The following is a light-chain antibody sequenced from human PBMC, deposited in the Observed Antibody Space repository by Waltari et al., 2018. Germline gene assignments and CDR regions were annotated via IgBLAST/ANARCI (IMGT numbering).Light chain of an antibody. CDR2: LGP. CDR3: MQARQTPFT. J-gene: IGKJ2*01. V-gene: IGKV2-28*01. Sequence: EIVMTQSPLSLSVTPGVPASISCRSSQSLRHLNGYNYLDWYLKKPGQSPKLLIYLGPSRASGVPGRFTGSGSGTDFTLLISRVEADDVGVYYCMQARQTPFTFGQGTKLEI. CDR1: QSLRHLNGYNY.